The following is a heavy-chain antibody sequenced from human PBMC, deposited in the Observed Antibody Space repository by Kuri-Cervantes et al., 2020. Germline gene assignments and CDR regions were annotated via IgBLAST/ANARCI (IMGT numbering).Heavy chain of an antibody. D-gene: IGHD3-9*01. Sequence: GESLKISCAASGFTFSSYAMHWVRQAPGKGLEWVAVISYDGSNKYYADSVKGRFTISRDNSKNTLYLQMNSLRAEDTAVYYCARDYVLRYFDWSLNGMDVWGQGTTVTVSS. V-gene: IGHV3-30-3*01. J-gene: IGHJ6*02. CDR1: GFTFSSYA. CDR2: ISYDGSNK. CDR3: ARDYVLRYFDWSLNGMDV.